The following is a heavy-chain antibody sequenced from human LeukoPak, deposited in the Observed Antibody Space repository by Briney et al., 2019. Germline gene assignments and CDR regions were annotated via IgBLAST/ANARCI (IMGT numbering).Heavy chain of an antibody. Sequence: GGSLRLSCAASGFAFSPYSLNWVCQAPGKGLDWVGYISSTSRYIYYADSVKGRFIISRDNAKNSLYLQMNSLKVEDTGIYYCARDPGVPAAPLDYWGQGTLVAVSS. CDR3: ARDPGVPAAPLDY. CDR1: GFAFSPYS. V-gene: IGHV3-21*01. J-gene: IGHJ4*02. D-gene: IGHD2-2*01. CDR2: ISSTSRYI.